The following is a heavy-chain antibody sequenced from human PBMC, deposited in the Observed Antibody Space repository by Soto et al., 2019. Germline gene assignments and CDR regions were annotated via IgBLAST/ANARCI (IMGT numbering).Heavy chain of an antibody. J-gene: IGHJ6*02. CDR3: ARDWSCSSTSCSEYYYHGMEV. V-gene: IGHV4-34*01. D-gene: IGHD2-2*01. Sequence: SETLSLTCAVYGGSFSGYYWSWFRQPPGKGLEWIGEINHSGSTNFNPSLKSRVIMSVDTSKNRVSLRLSSVSSADTAVYYCARDWSCSSTSCSEYYYHGMEVWGQGTTVIVSS. CDR2: INHSGST. CDR1: GGSFSGYY.